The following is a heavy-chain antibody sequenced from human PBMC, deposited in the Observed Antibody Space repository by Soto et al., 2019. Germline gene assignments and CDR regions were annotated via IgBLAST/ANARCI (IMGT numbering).Heavy chain of an antibody. Sequence: SETLSLTCTVSGGSISSSSYYWGWIRQPPGKGLEWIGTIYYSGSTYYNPSLKSRVTISVDTSKNQFSLKLSSVTAADTAVYYCARRGAVPATTYDYWGQGTLVTVSS. V-gene: IGHV4-39*01. CDR1: GGSISSSSYY. D-gene: IGHD2-15*01. J-gene: IGHJ4*02. CDR3: ARRGAVPATTYDY. CDR2: IYYSGST.